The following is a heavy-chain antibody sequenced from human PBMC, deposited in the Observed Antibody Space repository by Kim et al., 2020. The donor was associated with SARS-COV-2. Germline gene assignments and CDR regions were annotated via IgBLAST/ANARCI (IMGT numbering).Heavy chain of an antibody. V-gene: IGHV4-39*07. Sequence: SEALSLTCTVSGGSISSSSYYWGWIRQPPGKGLEWIGSIYYSGSTYYNPSLKSRVTISVDTSKNQFSLKLSSVTAADTAVYYCARRKRKNWFDPWGQGTLVTVSS. CDR3: ARRKRKNWFDP. CDR1: GGSISSSSYY. CDR2: IYYSGST. J-gene: IGHJ5*02.